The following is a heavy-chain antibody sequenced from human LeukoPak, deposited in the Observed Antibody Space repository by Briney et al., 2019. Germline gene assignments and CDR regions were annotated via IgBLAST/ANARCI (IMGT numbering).Heavy chain of an antibody. J-gene: IGHJ4*02. CDR3: AIGYCSGGSCWWEEWRYFDY. Sequence: ASVKVSCKASEYTFTGYYMHWVRQAPGQGLEWMGWINPNSGGTNYAQKFQGRVTMTRDTSISTAYMELSRLRSDDTAVYYCAIGYCSGGSCWWEEWRYFDYWGQGTLVTVSS. V-gene: IGHV1-2*02. CDR1: EYTFTGYY. D-gene: IGHD2-15*01. CDR2: INPNSGGT.